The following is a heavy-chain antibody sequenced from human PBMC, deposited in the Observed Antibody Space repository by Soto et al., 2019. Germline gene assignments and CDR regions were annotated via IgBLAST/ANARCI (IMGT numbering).Heavy chain of an antibody. J-gene: IGHJ1*01. D-gene: IGHD4-17*01. CDR1: GFTFSSYS. CDR2: ISYDGSNK. CDR3: AATHDFGDSSEYFQH. V-gene: IGHV3-30-3*01. Sequence: PGGSLRFSCAASGFTFSSYSMHWVRQAPGKGLEWVAVISYDGSNKYYADSVKGRFTISRDNYKNTLYLQMNSLRAEDTAVYYCAATHDFGDSSEYFQHWGQGTLVTVSS.